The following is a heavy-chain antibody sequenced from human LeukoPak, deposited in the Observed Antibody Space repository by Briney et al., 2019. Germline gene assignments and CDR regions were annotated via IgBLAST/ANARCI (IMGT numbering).Heavy chain of an antibody. Sequence: PSETLSLTCTISGDSISSSSYYWGWIRQPPGKGLEWIGDIYYRGSTYYSPSLKSRVSISIDTSNNQFSLTVNSVTAADTALYFCARRRYYDSTGYLDWGQGTLVTVSS. CDR3: ARRRYYDSTGYLD. CDR1: GDSISSSSYY. J-gene: IGHJ1*01. V-gene: IGHV4-39*01. D-gene: IGHD3-22*01. CDR2: IYYRGST.